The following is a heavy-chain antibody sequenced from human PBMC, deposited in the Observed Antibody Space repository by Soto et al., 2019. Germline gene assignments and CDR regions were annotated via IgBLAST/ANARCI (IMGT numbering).Heavy chain of an antibody. D-gene: IGHD6-13*01. V-gene: IGHV1-2*02. CDR1: GYTFSGYY. J-gene: IGHJ6*01. Sequence: ASLNGSCKRSGYTFSGYYLHWGRQATGQGPEWMGWINPKSGDTMYAQKFQGRVTMTRDTSISTGYMELSRLTLDDTAVYYCSRRPMWQQLVLDSGMNVWGQRLTVTV. CDR2: INPKSGDT. CDR3: SRRPMWQQLVLDSGMNV.